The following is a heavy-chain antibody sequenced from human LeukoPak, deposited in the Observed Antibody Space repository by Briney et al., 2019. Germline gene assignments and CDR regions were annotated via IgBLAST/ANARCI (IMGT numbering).Heavy chain of an antibody. CDR2: ISGSGGSA. J-gene: IGHJ6*02. Sequence: PGGSLRLSCAASGFTFSSYAMSWVRQAPGKGLEWVSAISGSGGSAYYADSVRGRFTISRDNSKNTLYLQMISLRAEDTAVYYCAKGLYYYYGSGSYGMDVWGQGTTVTVSS. CDR3: AKGLYYYYGSGSYGMDV. V-gene: IGHV3-23*01. CDR1: GFTFSSYA. D-gene: IGHD3-10*01.